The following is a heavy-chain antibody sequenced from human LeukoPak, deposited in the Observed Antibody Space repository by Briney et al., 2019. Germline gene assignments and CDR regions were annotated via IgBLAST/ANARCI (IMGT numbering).Heavy chain of an antibody. CDR3: AKDRCSNGIGCYYYYMDV. CDR1: GFTFSSYG. D-gene: IGHD2-8*01. J-gene: IGHJ6*03. Sequence: GGSLRLSCAASGFTFSSYGMHWVRQAPGKGLEWVAFIRYDGSNKYYADSVKGRFTISRDNSKNTLYLQMNSLRAEDTAVYYCAKDRCSNGIGCYYYYMDVWGKGTTVTISS. V-gene: IGHV3-30*02. CDR2: IRYDGSNK.